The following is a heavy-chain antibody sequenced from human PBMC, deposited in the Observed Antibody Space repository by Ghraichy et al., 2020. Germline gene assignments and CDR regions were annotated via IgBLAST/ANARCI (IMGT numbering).Heavy chain of an antibody. D-gene: IGHD6-25*01. CDR2: IGVSGDNI. CDR1: RFSFSSSA. Sequence: GGSLRLSCAGSRFSFSSSAMSWFRQAPGKGLEWVSVIGVSGDNIHYADSVHDRFTISRDNSKNTLSLQMNSLRAEDTAVYYCANYEQRGPDSWGQGTLVTVSS. CDR3: ANYEQRGPDS. V-gene: IGHV3-23*01. J-gene: IGHJ4*02.